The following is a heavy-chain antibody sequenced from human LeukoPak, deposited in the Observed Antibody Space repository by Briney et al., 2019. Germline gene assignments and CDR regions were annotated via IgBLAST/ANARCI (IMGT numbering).Heavy chain of an antibody. CDR1: GFMFTSYW. V-gene: IGHV3-7*05. D-gene: IGHD5/OR15-5a*01. CDR3: ARVVVSTTNRFDP. CDR2: INHDGSEK. J-gene: IGHJ5*02. Sequence: GRSLRLSCAASGFMFTSYWMSWVRQAPGKGLEWVASINHDGSEKYYVDSVKGRFTISRDNAKNSLYLQMNSLRAEDTAVYHCARVVVSTTNRFDPWGQGTLVTVSS.